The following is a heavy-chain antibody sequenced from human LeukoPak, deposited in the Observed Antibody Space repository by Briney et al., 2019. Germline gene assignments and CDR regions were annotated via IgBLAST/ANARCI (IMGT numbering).Heavy chain of an antibody. J-gene: IGHJ4*02. CDR3: AKDATRYYYDSLGDY. CDR1: GFTFDDYA. CDR2: ISWNSGSI. Sequence: GGSLRLSCAASGFTFDDYAMHWVRQAPGKGLEWVSGISWNSGSIGYADSVKGRFTISRDNAKNSLYLQMNSLRAEDTALYYCAKDATRYYYDSLGDYWAREPWSPSPQ. V-gene: IGHV3-9*01. D-gene: IGHD3-22*01.